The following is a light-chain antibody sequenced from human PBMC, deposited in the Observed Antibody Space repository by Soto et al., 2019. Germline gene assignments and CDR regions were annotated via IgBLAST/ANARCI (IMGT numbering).Light chain of an antibody. CDR2: ATS. V-gene: IGKV3-15*01. J-gene: IGKJ5*01. CDR3: QQYDNKPPIT. CDR1: QSVSSN. Sequence: EIVMTQSPATLSVSPGERATLSCRASQSVSSNLAWYQQKPGQAPRLLIYATSTRATGIPDRFSGSGSGTELTLTISSLQSEDFEVYHCQQYDNKPPITFGQGTRLEIK.